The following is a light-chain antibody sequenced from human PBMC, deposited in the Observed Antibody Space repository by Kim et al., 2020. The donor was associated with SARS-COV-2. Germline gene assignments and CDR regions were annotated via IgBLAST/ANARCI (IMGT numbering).Light chain of an antibody. CDR1: SSNTGNNY. CDR3: GTWDSRLSASYV. V-gene: IGLV1-51*01. Sequence: RKVTTSCPGSSSNTGNNYVSWYQQLPGTAPKLLIYDSNKRPSGIPDRFPGSKSGTSATLGITGLQTGDEADYYCGTWDSRLSASYVFGTGTKVTVL. CDR2: DSN. J-gene: IGLJ1*01.